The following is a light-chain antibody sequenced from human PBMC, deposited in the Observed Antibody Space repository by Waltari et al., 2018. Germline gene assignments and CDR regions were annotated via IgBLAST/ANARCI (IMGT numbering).Light chain of an antibody. Sequence: EIVLTQSPGTLSLSPGERATLSCRASQSVTSSYIAWYQQKPGQAPRLLIYGASSGATGVPDRFSGSGSGTDFILTISTLEPEDFAVYYCQQYDSSRGMYTFDQGTKLEI. CDR3: QQYDSSRGMYT. CDR2: GAS. CDR1: QSVTSSY. V-gene: IGKV3-20*01. J-gene: IGKJ2*01.